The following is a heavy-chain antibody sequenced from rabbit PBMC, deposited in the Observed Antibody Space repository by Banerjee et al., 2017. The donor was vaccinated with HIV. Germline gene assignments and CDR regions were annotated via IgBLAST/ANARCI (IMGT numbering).Heavy chain of an antibody. CDR1: GFSFSGSYW. J-gene: IGHJ4*01. CDR3: ARGDAGDGYGSL. Sequence: QEQLEESGGDLVKPGTSLSLTCTASGFSFSGSYWMYWVRQAPGKGLEWIARISDVAGGITNYASWAKGRFTISKPSSTTVTLQLNSLTVADTATYFCARGDAGDGYGSLWGQGTLVTVS. D-gene: IGHD6-1*01. V-gene: IGHV1S45*01. CDR2: ISDVAGGIT.